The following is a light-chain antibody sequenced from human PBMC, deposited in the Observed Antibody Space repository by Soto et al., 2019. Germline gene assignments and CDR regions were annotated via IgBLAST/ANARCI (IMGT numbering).Light chain of an antibody. Sequence: DIQMTQSPSSLSASVVDRVTITCRASQSISSYLNWYQHKPGQAPKLLIYAASSLQSGVPSRVSGSGSGTDFTLTISSLQPEDFATYYCQQSYSTPQTFGQGTKVDIK. V-gene: IGKV1-39*01. CDR3: QQSYSTPQT. J-gene: IGKJ1*01. CDR1: QSISSY. CDR2: AAS.